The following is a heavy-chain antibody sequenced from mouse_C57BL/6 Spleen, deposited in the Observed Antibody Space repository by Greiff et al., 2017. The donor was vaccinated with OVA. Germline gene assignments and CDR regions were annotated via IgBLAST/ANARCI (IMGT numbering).Heavy chain of an antibody. Sequence: QVQLKQPGAELVRPGSSVKLSCKASGYTFTSYWMHWVKQRPIQGLEWIGNIDPSDSETHYNQKFKDKATLTVDKSSSTAYMQLSSLTSEDSAVYYCARGGYYGSSYGGYYYAMDYWGQGTSVTVSS. CDR1: GYTFTSYW. CDR2: IDPSDSET. D-gene: IGHD1-1*01. J-gene: IGHJ4*01. CDR3: ARGGYYGSSYGGYYYAMDY. V-gene: IGHV1-52*01.